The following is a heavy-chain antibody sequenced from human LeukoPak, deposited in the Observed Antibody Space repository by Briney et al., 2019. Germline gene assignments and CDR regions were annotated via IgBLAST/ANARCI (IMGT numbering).Heavy chain of an antibody. CDR1: GFTFGDYA. J-gene: IGHJ4*02. V-gene: IGHV3-7*01. CDR3: RAAAGTPAYHDY. Sequence: SGGSLRLSCTASGFTFGDYAMSWVRQTPGKGLEWVANIKQDGSETYYVDSVKGRFTISRDNAKNSLYLQMNSLRAGDMAVYYCRAAAGTPAYHDYWGQGTLVTVSS. CDR2: IKQDGSET. D-gene: IGHD6-13*01.